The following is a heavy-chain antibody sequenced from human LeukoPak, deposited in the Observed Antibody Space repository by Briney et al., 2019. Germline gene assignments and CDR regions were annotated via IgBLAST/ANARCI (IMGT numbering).Heavy chain of an antibody. J-gene: IGHJ6*03. CDR1: GFTFSNYW. CDR2: INSDGINT. CDR3: AREVIAAAEEKDYYYMDV. Sequence: GGSLRLSCAASGFTFSNYWMHWVRQAPGKGLVWVSRINSDGINTSYADSVKGRFTISRDNSKNTLYLQMNSLRAEDTAVYYCAREVIAAAEEKDYYYMDVWGKGTTVTISS. V-gene: IGHV3-74*01. D-gene: IGHD6-13*01.